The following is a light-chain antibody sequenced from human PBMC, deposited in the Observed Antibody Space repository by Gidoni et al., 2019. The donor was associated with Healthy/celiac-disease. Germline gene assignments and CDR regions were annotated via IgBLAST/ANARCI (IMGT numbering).Light chain of an antibody. J-gene: IGKJ4*01. V-gene: IGKV3-11*01. CDR1: QSVSSY. CDR3: QQRSNWPPT. Sequence: EIVLTQSPATLSLSPGERATLSCRASQSVSSYLAWYQQKPGQAPRLLIYDAYNRATGIPARFSGSGSGTDFTLNISSLEPEDFAVYYCQQRSNWPPTFGGGTKVEIK. CDR2: DAY.